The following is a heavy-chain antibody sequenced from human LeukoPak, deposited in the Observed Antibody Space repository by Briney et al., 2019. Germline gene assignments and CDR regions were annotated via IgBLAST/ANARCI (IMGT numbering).Heavy chain of an antibody. V-gene: IGHV3-7*01. Sequence: GGSLRLSCAASGFIFSNYWMSWVRRAPGKGLEWVANIKQDGTEKYYVDSVKGRFTISRDNAKNSLYLQMDSLRAEDTAVYYCARGRVVVVPSVRWDYWGQGALVTVSS. D-gene: IGHD2-2*01. CDR3: ARGRVVVVPSVRWDY. J-gene: IGHJ4*02. CDR2: IKQDGTEK. CDR1: GFIFSNYW.